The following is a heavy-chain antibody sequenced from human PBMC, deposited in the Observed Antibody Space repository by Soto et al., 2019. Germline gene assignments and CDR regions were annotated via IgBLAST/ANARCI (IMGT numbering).Heavy chain of an antibody. J-gene: IGHJ5*02. CDR1: GGSISSGGYS. CDR2: IYHIGST. Sequence: PSETLSLTCAVSGGSISSGGYSWSWILQPPGKGLEWIGYIYHIGSTYYNPSLKSRVTISVDRSKNQFSLKLSSVTAADTAVYYCARGRYCSSTSCYRAWFDPWGQGTLVTVSS. CDR3: ARGRYCSSTSCYRAWFDP. D-gene: IGHD2-2*01. V-gene: IGHV4-30-2*01.